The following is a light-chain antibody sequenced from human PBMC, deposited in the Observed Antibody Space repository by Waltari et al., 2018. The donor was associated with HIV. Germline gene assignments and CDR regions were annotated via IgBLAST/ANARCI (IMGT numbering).Light chain of an antibody. Sequence: DIQMTQSPSSLSASIGDTVTITCQASQDIRNFLNWYQQKPGKAPELLIHDASNLETGVPSRFSGSGSGTHFTLTISGLQPEDIATYFCQHYDGLPITFGPGTKLEVK. CDR1: QDIRNF. CDR3: QHYDGLPIT. CDR2: DAS. J-gene: IGKJ3*01. V-gene: IGKV1-33*01.